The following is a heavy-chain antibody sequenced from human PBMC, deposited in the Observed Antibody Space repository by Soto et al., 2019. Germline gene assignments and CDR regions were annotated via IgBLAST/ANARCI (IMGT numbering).Heavy chain of an antibody. D-gene: IGHD3-16*02. CDR1: GGSITSGGYY. J-gene: IGHJ4*02. CDR2: FDYSGSP. CDR3: ARGADLWELSTKFSYFDF. V-gene: IGHV4-31*03. Sequence: QVQLQESGPGLLKPSQTLSLTCTVSGGSITSGGYYWSWVRQLPGKGLEWIGFFDYSGSPYYNPSLKTRVSISVDTSKHQCSVTVTSVTAAETAMYYCARGADLWELSTKFSYFDFWGQGTLVTVSS.